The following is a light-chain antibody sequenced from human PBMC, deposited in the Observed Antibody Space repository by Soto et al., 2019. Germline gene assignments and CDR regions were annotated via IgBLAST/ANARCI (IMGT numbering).Light chain of an antibody. CDR2: GAS. V-gene: IGKV3-20*01. CDR3: QQYGRTSWT. Sequence: EIVLTQSPGTLSLSPGEGATLSCRASQSVSTNFLAWYQQEPGQAPRLLIYGASTRATGIPDRFSGSGSGTDFTLTISRLEPEDFAVYYCQQYGRTSWTFGQGTKVDIK. CDR1: QSVSTNF. J-gene: IGKJ1*01.